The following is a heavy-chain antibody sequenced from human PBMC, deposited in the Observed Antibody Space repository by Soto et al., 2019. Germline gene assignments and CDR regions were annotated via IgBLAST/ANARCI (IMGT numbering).Heavy chain of an antibody. CDR1: GGSFRGYY. V-gene: IGHV4-34*01. CDR3: ARGRGYSYGRVSTNYYYYYYMDV. CDR2: INHSGST. J-gene: IGHJ6*03. Sequence: PSETLSLTCAVYGGSFRGYYWSWIRQPPGKGLEWIGEINHSGSTNYNPSLKSRVTISVDTSKNQFSLKLSSVTAADTAVYYCARGRGYSYGRVSTNYYYYYYMDVWGKGTTVTVSS. D-gene: IGHD5-18*01.